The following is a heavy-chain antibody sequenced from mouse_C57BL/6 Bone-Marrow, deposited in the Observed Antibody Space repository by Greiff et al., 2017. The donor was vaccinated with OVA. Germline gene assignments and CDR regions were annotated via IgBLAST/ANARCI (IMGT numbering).Heavy chain of an antibody. Sequence: EVQLQQSGAELVRPGASVKLSCTASGFNIKDDYMHWVKQRPEQGLEWIGWIDPENGDTEYASKFQGKATITADTSSNTAYLQLSSLTSEDTAVYYCTTYYDYDYAMYDWGQGTSVTVSS. J-gene: IGHJ4*01. D-gene: IGHD2-4*01. CDR2: IDPENGDT. CDR3: TTYYDYDYAMYD. V-gene: IGHV14-4*01. CDR1: GFNIKDDY.